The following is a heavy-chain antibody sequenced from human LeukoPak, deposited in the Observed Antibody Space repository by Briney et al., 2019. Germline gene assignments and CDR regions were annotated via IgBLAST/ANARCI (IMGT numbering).Heavy chain of an antibody. CDR1: GFTFGTHW. D-gene: IGHD5-18*01. CDR3: ARDLGYGSHYYYLDV. V-gene: IGHV3-74*01. CDR2: INSAGRST. Sequence: PGGSLRLSCAASGFTFGTHWMHWVRQAPGKGLVWVSRINSAGRSTTYADSVKGRFTSSRDNAKNTLYLQMNSLTVEDTAVYYCARDLGYGSHYYYLDVWGTGTTVTASS. J-gene: IGHJ6*03.